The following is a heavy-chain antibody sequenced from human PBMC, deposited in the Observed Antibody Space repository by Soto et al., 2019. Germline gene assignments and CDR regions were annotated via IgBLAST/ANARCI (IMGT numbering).Heavy chain of an antibody. Sequence: PGVSLRLSCAASGFSVSSNYMSWVRQAPGKGLEWVSVIYSGGSTYNADSVKGRFTISRDNSKNTLYLQMNSLRAEDTAVYYCAKSGTIFGVVMNNWFDPWGQETLVKVSS. CDR3: AKSGTIFGVVMNNWFDP. V-gene: IGHV3-53*01. CDR2: IYSGGST. J-gene: IGHJ5*02. CDR1: GFSVSSNY. D-gene: IGHD3-3*01.